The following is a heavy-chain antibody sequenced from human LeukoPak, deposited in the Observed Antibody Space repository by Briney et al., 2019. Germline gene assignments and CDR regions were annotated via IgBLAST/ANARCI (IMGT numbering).Heavy chain of an antibody. CDR3: ARDWPIAAAGKPRTYYYYYMDV. Sequence: SETLSLTCAVYGGSFSGYYWSWIRQPPGKGLEWIGSIYYYGSTYYNPSLKSRVTISLDTSKNQFSLNLSSVTAADTAVYYCARDWPIAAAGKPRTYYYYYMDVWGKGTTVTISS. CDR1: GGSFSGYY. J-gene: IGHJ6*03. CDR2: IYYYGST. V-gene: IGHV4-34*01. D-gene: IGHD6-13*01.